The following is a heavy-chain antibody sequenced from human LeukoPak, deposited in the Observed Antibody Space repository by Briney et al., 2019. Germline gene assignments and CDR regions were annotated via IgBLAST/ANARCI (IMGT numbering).Heavy chain of an antibody. CDR3: ARDDDWNYEDY. CDR2: IKQDGSEK. J-gene: IGHJ4*02. Sequence: PGGSLRLSCAASGFTFSNYWMSWVRQAPGKGLQWVANIKQDGSEKYYVDSVKGRFTISRDNAKKSLYLQMNSLRAEDTAVYYCARDDDWNYEDYWGPGTLVTVSS. V-gene: IGHV3-7*01. D-gene: IGHD1-7*01. CDR1: GFTFSNYW.